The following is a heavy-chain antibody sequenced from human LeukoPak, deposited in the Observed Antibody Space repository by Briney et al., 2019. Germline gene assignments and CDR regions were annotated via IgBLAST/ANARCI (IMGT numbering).Heavy chain of an antibody. V-gene: IGHV1-2*02. CDR3: ARGQLRSSWAGNDH. CDR2: INPNSGGT. Sequence: ASVKVSCKASGYTFTGYYMHWVRQVPGQGPEWMGWINPNSGGTSYAQKFQGRVTMTRDTSISTAYMELSRLRSDDTAVYYCARGQLRSSWAGNDHWGQGTLVTVSS. J-gene: IGHJ4*02. CDR1: GYTFTGYY. D-gene: IGHD6-13*01.